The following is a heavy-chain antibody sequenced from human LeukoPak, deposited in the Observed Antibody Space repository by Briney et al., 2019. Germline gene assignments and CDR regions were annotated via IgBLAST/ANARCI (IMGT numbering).Heavy chain of an antibody. V-gene: IGHV1-69*13. CDR1: GGTFSSYA. CDR2: IIPVFGTS. D-gene: IGHD5-24*01. Sequence: SVKVSCKASGGTFSSYAISWVRQAPGQGLEWMGGIIPVFGTSNYAQKFQGRVTITADESTRTAYMELSSLRSEDTAVYYCARDQGSEMATISGYFDYWGQGTLVTVSS. J-gene: IGHJ4*02. CDR3: ARDQGSEMATISGYFDY.